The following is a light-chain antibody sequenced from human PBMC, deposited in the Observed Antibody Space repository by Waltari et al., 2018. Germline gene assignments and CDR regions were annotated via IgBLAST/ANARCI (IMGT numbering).Light chain of an antibody. Sequence: QSALTQPASVSGSPGQSITISCTGTSRDVGGFNYGSWYQQYPGKAPKLMIFEVSNRPSGVSNRFSGSKSGNTASLTISGLQAEDEADYYCSSFTSSSVYVFGTGTKVTVL. CDR1: SRDVGGFNY. J-gene: IGLJ1*01. V-gene: IGLV2-14*01. CDR3: SSFTSSSVYV. CDR2: EVS.